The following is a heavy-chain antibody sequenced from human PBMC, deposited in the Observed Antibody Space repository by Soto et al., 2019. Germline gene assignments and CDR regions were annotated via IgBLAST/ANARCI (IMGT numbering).Heavy chain of an antibody. Sequence: ASVRVSGRAFGYTCTSYAMHWVRQAPGQRLEWMGWINAGNGNTKYSQKFQGRVTITRDTSASTAYMELSSLRSEDTAVYYCAREEFAGNIAPHGNWFDPWARGTLVTISS. J-gene: IGHJ5*02. CDR2: INAGNGNT. V-gene: IGHV1-3*01. CDR1: GYTCTSYA. D-gene: IGHD2-15*01. CDR3: AREEFAGNIAPHGNWFDP.